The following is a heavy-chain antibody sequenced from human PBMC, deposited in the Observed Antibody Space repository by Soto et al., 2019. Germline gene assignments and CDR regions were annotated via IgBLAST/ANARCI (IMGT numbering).Heavy chain of an antibody. CDR3: AKDRIAAAGTGVDY. V-gene: IGHV3-23*01. CDR1: GFTFSSYA. D-gene: IGHD6-13*01. CDR2: ISGSGGST. J-gene: IGHJ4*02. Sequence: GSLRLSCAASGFTFSSYAMSWVRQAPGKGLEWVSAISGSGGSTYYADSVKGRFTISRDNSKNTLYLQMNGLRAEDTAVYYCAKDRIAAAGTGVDYWGQGTLVTVSS.